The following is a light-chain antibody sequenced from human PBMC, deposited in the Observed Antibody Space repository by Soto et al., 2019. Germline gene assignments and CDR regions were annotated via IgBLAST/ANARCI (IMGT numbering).Light chain of an antibody. J-gene: IGLJ1*01. CDR3: SSYTSSSTYV. Sequence: QSALTQPPSASGSPGQSVTISCTGTSGDVGGYDFVSWYQQYPGKAPKLMIYEVSNRPSGVSNRFSGSKSGNTASLTISGLQAEDEADYYCSSYTSSSTYVFGTGTKVTVL. CDR2: EVS. CDR1: SGDVGGYDF. V-gene: IGLV2-14*01.